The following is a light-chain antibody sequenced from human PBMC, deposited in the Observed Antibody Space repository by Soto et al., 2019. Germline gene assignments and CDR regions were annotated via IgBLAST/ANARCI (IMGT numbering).Light chain of an antibody. CDR3: QQYTGLPFT. Sequence: EIVLTQSPGTLSLSPGERATLSCRASQSVSSTYLAWYQQKPGQAPRLLFYGASSRATGVPDRFSGSGSGTDFTLTISRLEPEDFAVYYCQQYTGLPFTFGPGLKVDIK. CDR2: GAS. V-gene: IGKV3-20*01. CDR1: QSVSSTY. J-gene: IGKJ3*01.